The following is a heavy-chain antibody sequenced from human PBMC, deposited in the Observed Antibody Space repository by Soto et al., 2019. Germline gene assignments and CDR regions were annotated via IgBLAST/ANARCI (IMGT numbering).Heavy chain of an antibody. Sequence: ETLSLTCTVSGGSISSSSYYWGWIRQPPGKGLEWIGSIYYSGSTYYNPSLKSRVTISVDTSKNQFSLKLSSVTAADTAVYYCARLGYCSSTSCFYFDYWAQGTLVTVSS. V-gene: IGHV4-39*01. D-gene: IGHD2-2*01. CDR3: ARLGYCSSTSCFYFDY. CDR2: IYYSGST. J-gene: IGHJ4*02. CDR1: GGSISSSSYY.